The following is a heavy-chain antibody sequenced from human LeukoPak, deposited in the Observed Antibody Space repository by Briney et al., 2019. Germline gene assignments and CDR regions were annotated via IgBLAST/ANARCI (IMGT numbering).Heavy chain of an antibody. J-gene: IGHJ6*03. V-gene: IGHV1-69*05. D-gene: IGHD6-13*01. Sequence: GASVKVSCKASGGTFSSYAISWVRQAPGQGLEWMGGIIPIFGTANYAQKFQGRVTITTDESTSTAYMELSSLRSEDTAVYYCARVPQQLAQGYYYYMDVWGKGTTVTVSS. CDR1: GGTFSSYA. CDR2: IIPIFGTA. CDR3: ARVPQQLAQGYYYYMDV.